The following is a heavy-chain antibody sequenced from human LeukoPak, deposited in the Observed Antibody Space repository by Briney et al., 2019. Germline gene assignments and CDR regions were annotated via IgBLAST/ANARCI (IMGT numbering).Heavy chain of an antibody. V-gene: IGHV4-59*01. CDR3: ARVGRGDYTWGSYSFDY. CDR2: ISYSGSR. D-gene: IGHD3-16*01. Sequence: SETLSLTCTVSGGSISNYYWTWIRQPPGKGLEWIGYISYSGSRNYNTSLESRVTISVDTSKNQFSLNLSSVTAADTAVYYCARVGRGDYTWGSYSFDYWGQGTLVTVSA. J-gene: IGHJ4*02. CDR1: GGSISNYY.